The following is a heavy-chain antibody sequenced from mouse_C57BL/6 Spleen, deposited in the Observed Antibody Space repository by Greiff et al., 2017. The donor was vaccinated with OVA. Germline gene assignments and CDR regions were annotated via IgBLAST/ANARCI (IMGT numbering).Heavy chain of an antibody. CDR2: ISDGGSYT. V-gene: IGHV5-4*01. CDR3: ARDRDYGSGFAY. Sequence: EVQLQESGGGLVKPGGSLKLSCAASGFTFSSYAMSWVRQTPEKRLEWVATISDGGSYTYYPDNVKGRFTISRDNAKNNLYLQMSHLKSEDTAMYYCARDRDYGSGFAYWGQGTLVTVSA. D-gene: IGHD1-1*01. J-gene: IGHJ3*01. CDR1: GFTFSSYA.